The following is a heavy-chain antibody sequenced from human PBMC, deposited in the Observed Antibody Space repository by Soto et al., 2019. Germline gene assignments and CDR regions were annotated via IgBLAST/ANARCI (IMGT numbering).Heavy chain of an antibody. CDR2: ISSSSRYI. D-gene: IGHD4-4*01. CDR1: GFTFSSYS. Sequence: EVQLVESGGGLVKPGGSLRLSCAASGFTFSSYSMNWVRQAPGKGLEWVSSISSSSRYIYYADSVKGRFTISRNNAKNSLYLQMNSLRAEDTAVYYCARGSSNYDAFDIWGQGTMVTVSS. V-gene: IGHV3-21*01. J-gene: IGHJ3*02. CDR3: ARGSSNYDAFDI.